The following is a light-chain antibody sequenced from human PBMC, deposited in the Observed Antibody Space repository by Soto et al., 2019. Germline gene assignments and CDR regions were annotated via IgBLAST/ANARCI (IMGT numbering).Light chain of an antibody. Sequence: QPVLTQSPSASASLGASVKLTCTLSSGYSTYGIAWHQQQPEKGPRFLMKLNSDVSHNKGDGIPDRFSGSSSGVERYLTISSLQLEDEADYYCQTWGTGIWVFGGGTKLTVL. CDR2: LNSDVSH. CDR1: SGYSTYG. V-gene: IGLV4-69*01. J-gene: IGLJ3*02. CDR3: QTWGTGIWV.